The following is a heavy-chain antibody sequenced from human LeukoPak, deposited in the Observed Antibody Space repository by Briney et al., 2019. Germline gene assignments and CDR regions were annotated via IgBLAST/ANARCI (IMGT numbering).Heavy chain of an antibody. CDR2: IDRDGSVG. V-gene: IGHV3-7*01. CDR3: ARDPGSSSFDL. Sequence: PGGSLRLSCSASGFSFSTYWMSWVRQTPETGLEFVANIDRDGSVGNYMDSLRGRSTISRDNAKKSMYLEISSLRADDTAVYYCARDPGSSSFDLWGRGALVTVSS. J-gene: IGHJ4*02. D-gene: IGHD6-13*01. CDR1: GFSFSTYW.